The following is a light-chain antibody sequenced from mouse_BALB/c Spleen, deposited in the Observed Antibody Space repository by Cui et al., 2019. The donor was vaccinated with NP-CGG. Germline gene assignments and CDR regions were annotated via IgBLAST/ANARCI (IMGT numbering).Light chain of an antibody. CDR1: TGAVTTSNY. Sequence: QAVLPQESALTTSHGETVTLTCRSSTGAVTTSNYANWVQEKPDHLFTGLIGGTNNRAPGVPARFSGSLIGDKAALTITGAQTEDEAIYFCALWYSNHWVFGGGTKLTVL. CDR3: ALWYSNHWV. CDR2: GTN. J-gene: IGLJ1*01. V-gene: IGLV1*01.